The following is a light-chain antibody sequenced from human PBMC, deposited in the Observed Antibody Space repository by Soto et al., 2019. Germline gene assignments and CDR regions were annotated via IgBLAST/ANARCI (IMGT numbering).Light chain of an antibody. J-gene: IGLJ3*02. CDR1: SSDVGSYNY. CDR2: EVS. Sequence: QSVLTQPASLSVSPGQSITISCTGTSSDVGSYNYVSWYQQHPGKAPKLMIYEVSNRPSGISNRFSGSKSGNTASLTISGIQAEDEANYYCSSYTSISTRVFGGGTQLPVL. CDR3: SSYTSISTRV. V-gene: IGLV2-14*01.